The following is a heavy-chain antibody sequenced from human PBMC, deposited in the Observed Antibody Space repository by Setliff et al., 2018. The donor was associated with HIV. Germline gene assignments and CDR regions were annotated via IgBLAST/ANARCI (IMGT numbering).Heavy chain of an antibody. V-gene: IGHV4-59*01. D-gene: IGHD5-12*01. Sequence: PSETLSLTCTVSGGSISSYYWSWIRQPPGKGLEWIGYIYYRGSTNYNPSLKSRVTISVDTSKNQFSLKLSSVTAADTAVYYCARDGYNYSYYYYYGMDVWGQGTTVTVSS. CDR2: IYYRGST. CDR3: ARDGYNYSYYYYYGMDV. J-gene: IGHJ6*02. CDR1: GGSISSYY.